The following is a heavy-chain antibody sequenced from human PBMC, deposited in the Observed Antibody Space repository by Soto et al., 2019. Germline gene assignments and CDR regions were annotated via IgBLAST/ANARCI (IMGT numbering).Heavy chain of an antibody. D-gene: IGHD6-19*01. CDR1: GFTFSSYG. V-gene: IGHV3-30*18. CDR3: AKLPGIAVTSAHDY. Sequence: LRLSCAASGFTFSSYGMHWVRQAPGKGLEWVAVISYDGSNKYYADSVKGRFTISRDNSKNTLYLQMNSLRAEDTAVYYCAKLPGIAVTSAHDYWGQGTLVTVSS. CDR2: ISYDGSNK. J-gene: IGHJ4*02.